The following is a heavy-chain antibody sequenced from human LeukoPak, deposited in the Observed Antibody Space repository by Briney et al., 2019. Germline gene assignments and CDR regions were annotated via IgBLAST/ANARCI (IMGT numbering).Heavy chain of an antibody. D-gene: IGHD5-12*01. V-gene: IGHV3-23*01. CDR1: GFTFSSYA. CDR3: ARLIVATIKDYFDY. CDR2: ISGSGGST. Sequence: GGSLRLSSAASGFTFSSYAMSWVRQAPGKGLEWVSAISGSGGSTYYADSVKGRFTISRANSKNTLYLQMNSLRAEDTAVYYCARLIVATIKDYFDYWGQGTLVTVSS. J-gene: IGHJ4*02.